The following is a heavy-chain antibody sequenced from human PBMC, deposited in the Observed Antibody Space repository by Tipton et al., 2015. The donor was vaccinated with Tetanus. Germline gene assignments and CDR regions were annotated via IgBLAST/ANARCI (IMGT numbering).Heavy chain of an antibody. CDR2: ISGSGGST. CDR3: AKGRGLLPKQASDY. J-gene: IGHJ4*02. D-gene: IGHD2-15*01. V-gene: IGHV3-23*01. CDR1: GFTFSSYA. Sequence: SLRLSCAASGFTFSSYAMSWVRQAPGKGLEWVSAISGSGGSTHYADSVKGRFTISRDNSKNTLYLQMDSLRAEDTAVYYCAKGRGLLPKQASDYWGQGTLVTVSS.